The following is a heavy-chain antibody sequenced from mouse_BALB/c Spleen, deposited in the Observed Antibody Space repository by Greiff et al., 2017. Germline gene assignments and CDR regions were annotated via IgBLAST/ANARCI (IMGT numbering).Heavy chain of an antibody. D-gene: IGHD1-1*01. V-gene: IGHV1-69*02. Sequence: QVQLQQPGAELVKPGASVKLSCKASGYTFPSYLMHWVKQRPGQGLEWIGEIDPSDSYTNYNQKFKGKATLTVDKSSSTAYMQLSSLTSEDSAVYYCARGSSYWGQGTLVTVSA. CDR2: IDPSDSYT. CDR3: ARGSSY. CDR1: GYTFPSYL. J-gene: IGHJ3*01.